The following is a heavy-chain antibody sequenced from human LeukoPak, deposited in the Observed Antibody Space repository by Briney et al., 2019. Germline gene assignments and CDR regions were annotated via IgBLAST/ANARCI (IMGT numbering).Heavy chain of an antibody. CDR1: GGSISSGSYY. D-gene: IGHD1-7*01. CDR3: ARDLTNSGTTQAFDI. CDR2: IYTSGST. V-gene: IGHV4-61*02. J-gene: IGHJ3*02. Sequence: PSETLSLTCTVSGGSISSGSYYWSWIRQPAGKGLEWIGRIYTSGSTNYNPSLKSRGTISVDTSKNQFSLKLSSVTAADTAGYYCARDLTNSGTTQAFDIWGQGTMVTVSS.